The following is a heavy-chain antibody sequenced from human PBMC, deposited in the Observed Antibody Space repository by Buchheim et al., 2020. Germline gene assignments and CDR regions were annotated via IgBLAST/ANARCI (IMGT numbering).Heavy chain of an antibody. J-gene: IGHJ5*02. V-gene: IGHV4-34*01. CDR2: INHSGST. D-gene: IGHD3-3*01. CDR3: ARGLAYYDFWSGYSGHTNWFDP. CDR1: GGSFSGYY. Sequence: QVQLQQWGAGLLKPSETLSLTCAVYGGSFSGYYWSWIRQPPGKGLEWIGEINHSGSTNYNPSLKSRVTISVDTSKHQFSLKLSSVTAADTAVYYCARGLAYYDFWSGYSGHTNWFDPWGQGTL.